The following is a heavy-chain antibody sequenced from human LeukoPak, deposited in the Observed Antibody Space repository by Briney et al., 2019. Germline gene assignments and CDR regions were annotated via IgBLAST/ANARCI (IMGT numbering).Heavy chain of an antibody. J-gene: IGHJ4*02. D-gene: IGHD6-19*01. CDR3: ARGWSSGWYHHTPHFDY. CDR2: IYYSGST. Sequence: SQTLSLTCTVSGGSISSGGYYWRWIRQHPGKGLEWIGYIYYSGSTYYNPSLKSRVTISVDTSKNQFSLKLSSVTAADTAVYYCARGWSSGWYHHTPHFDYWGQGTLVTVSS. CDR1: GGSISSGGYY. V-gene: IGHV4-31*03.